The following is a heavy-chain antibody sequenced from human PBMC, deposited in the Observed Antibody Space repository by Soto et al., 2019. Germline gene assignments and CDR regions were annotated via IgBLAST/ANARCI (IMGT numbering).Heavy chain of an antibody. J-gene: IGHJ6*02. CDR1: GYTFNNYG. CDR3: ARVAITLIRGLKVDFYSMDV. V-gene: IGHV1-18*01. Sequence: QLVQSGGEVKEPGASVQVSCKASGYTFNNYGITWVRQAPGQGLEWLGWISVYNGNKNYAKKVQGRVSMTADTSTSKAHMELRSLQSDDTAVYFCARVAITLIRGLKVDFYSMDVWGQGTTVTVSS. CDR2: ISVYNGNK. D-gene: IGHD3-10*01.